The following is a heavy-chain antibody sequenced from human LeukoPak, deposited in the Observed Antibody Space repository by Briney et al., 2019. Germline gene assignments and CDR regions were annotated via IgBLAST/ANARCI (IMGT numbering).Heavy chain of an antibody. CDR3: ARDHPAYCGGDCYSPALDY. CDR2: ISAYNGNT. V-gene: IGHV1-18*01. J-gene: IGHJ4*02. CDR1: GYTFTSYG. D-gene: IGHD2-21*01. Sequence: GASVKVSCKASGYTFTSYGISWVRQAPGQGLEWMGWISAYNGNTNYAQKLQGRVTMTTDTSTSTAYMELRSLRSDDTAVYYCARDHPAYCGGDCYSPALDYWGQGTLVTVSP.